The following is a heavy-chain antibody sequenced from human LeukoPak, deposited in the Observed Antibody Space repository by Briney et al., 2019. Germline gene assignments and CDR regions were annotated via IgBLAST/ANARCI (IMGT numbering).Heavy chain of an antibody. D-gene: IGHD3-3*01. CDR2: IYYSGST. CDR1: GGSISSSSYY. V-gene: IGHV4-39*07. J-gene: IGHJ4*02. Sequence: SETLSLTCTVSGGSISSSSYYWGWIRQPPGKGLEWIGSIYYSGSTYYNPSLKSRVTISVDTSKNQFSLKLSSVTAADTAVYYCATQRPDDFWSGYSDWGQGTLVTVSS. CDR3: ATQRPDDFWSGYSD.